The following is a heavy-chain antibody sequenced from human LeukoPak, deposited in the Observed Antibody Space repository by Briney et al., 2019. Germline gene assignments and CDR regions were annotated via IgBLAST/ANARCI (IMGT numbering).Heavy chain of an antibody. CDR1: GFTFSSYG. J-gene: IGHJ6*02. CDR3: AREVTPTYYYYYGMDV. V-gene: IGHV3-33*01. Sequence: GGSLRLSCAASGFTFSSYGMHWVRQAPGKGLEWVAVIWYDGSNKYYADSVKGRFTISRDNSKNTLYLQMNSLRAEDTAVYYCAREVTPTYYYYYGMDVWGQGTTVTVSS. D-gene: IGHD4-23*01. CDR2: IWYDGSNK.